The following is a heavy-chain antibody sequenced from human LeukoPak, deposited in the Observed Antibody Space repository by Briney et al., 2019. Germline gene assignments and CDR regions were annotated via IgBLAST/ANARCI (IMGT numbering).Heavy chain of an antibody. D-gene: IGHD3-16*02. J-gene: IGHJ4*02. V-gene: IGHV3-30*02. Sequence: PGGSLRLSCTASGFTFSSYGMHWVRQAPGKGLEWVAFIRYDGSNKYYADSVKGRFTIPRDNSKNTLYLQMNSLRAEDAAVYYCAKVEGYDYVWGSYRPNYFDYWGQGTLVTVSS. CDR3: AKVEGYDYVWGSYRPNYFDY. CDR2: IRYDGSNK. CDR1: GFTFSSYG.